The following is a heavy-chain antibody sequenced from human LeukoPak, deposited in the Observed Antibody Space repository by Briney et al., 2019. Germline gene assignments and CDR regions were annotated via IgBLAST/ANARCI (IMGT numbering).Heavy chain of an antibody. J-gene: IGHJ4*02. CDR2: ISSSSSYI. CDR3: ARDSAVSYDFWSGPSDY. CDR1: GFTFSSYS. Sequence: GGSLRLSCAASGFTFSSYSMNWVRQAPGKGLEWVSSISSSSSYIHYADSAKGRFTISRDNAKNSLYLQLNSLRGEDTAVYYCARDSAVSYDFWSGPSDYWGQGTLVTVSS. D-gene: IGHD3-3*01. V-gene: IGHV3-21*01.